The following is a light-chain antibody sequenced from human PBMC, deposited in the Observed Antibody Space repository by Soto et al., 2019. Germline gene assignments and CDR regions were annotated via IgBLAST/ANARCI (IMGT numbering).Light chain of an antibody. CDR1: QSISSY. V-gene: IGKV1-39*01. J-gene: IGKJ2*01. CDR3: QQSYSTPYT. Sequence: DIQMTQSPSSLSASVGDRVTITCRASQSISSYLNWYQQKPGKAPKLLIYAASSLHSGVPSRFSGSGSGTDFPLTISSLQPEDFASYYCQQSYSTPYTFGQGTKLEIK. CDR2: AAS.